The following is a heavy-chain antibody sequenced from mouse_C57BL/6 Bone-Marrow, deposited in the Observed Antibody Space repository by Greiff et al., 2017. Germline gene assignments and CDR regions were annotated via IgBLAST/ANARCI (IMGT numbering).Heavy chain of an antibody. CDR3: ANYGSWFAY. Sequence: QVQLQQSGPELVRPGASVKISCKAPGYTFTSHWMQWVRQRPGQGLEWIGEIFPGSGSTYYNEKFKGKATLTVDSSSSTAYMQLSRLSSVYAAFYFCANYGSWFAYWGQGTLVTVSA. D-gene: IGHD1-1*02. V-gene: IGHV1-56*01. CDR1: GYTFTSHW. J-gene: IGHJ3*01. CDR2: IFPGSGST.